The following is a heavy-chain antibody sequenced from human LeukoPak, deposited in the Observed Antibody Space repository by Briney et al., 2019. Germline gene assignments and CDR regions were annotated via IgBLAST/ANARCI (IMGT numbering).Heavy chain of an antibody. J-gene: IGHJ4*02. Sequence: PGGSLRISCAASGFHFSTYWMTWVRQAPGKGLEWVANINQDGSEKHYVDSVKGRFTISRDNSKNTLYLQMNSLRAEDTAVYYCASHWQADNYYDSSGYYYALDYRGQGTLVTVSS. CDR1: GFHFSTYW. CDR2: INQDGSEK. CDR3: ASHWQADNYYDSSGYYYALDY. D-gene: IGHD3-22*01. V-gene: IGHV3-7*03.